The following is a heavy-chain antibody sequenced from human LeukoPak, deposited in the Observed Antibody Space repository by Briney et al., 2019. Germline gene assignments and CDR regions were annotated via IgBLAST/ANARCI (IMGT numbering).Heavy chain of an antibody. J-gene: IGHJ6*02. CDR3: ARAKVVPAGRYGMDV. D-gene: IGHD2-2*01. V-gene: IGHV1-18*01. CDR2: ISAYNGNT. CDR1: GYTFTSYG. Sequence: ASVKVSCTASGYTFTSYGISWARQAPGQGLEWMGWISAYNGNTNYAQKLQGRVTMTTDTSTSTAYMELRSLRSDDTAVYYCARAKVVPAGRYGMDVWGQGTTVTVSS.